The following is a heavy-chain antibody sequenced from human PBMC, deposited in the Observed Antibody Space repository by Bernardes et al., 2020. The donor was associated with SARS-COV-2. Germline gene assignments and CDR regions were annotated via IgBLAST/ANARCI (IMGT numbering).Heavy chain of an antibody. J-gene: IGHJ6*02. Sequence: SLRLPCAASGFTFSSYAMHWVRQAPGKGLEWVAVISYDGSNKYYADSVKGRFTISRDNSKNTLYLQMNSLRAEDTAVYYCARKHCTNGVCFDAPYYYYYGMDVWGQGTTVTVSS. CDR2: ISYDGSNK. CDR1: GFTFSSYA. CDR3: ARKHCTNGVCFDAPYYYYYGMDV. D-gene: IGHD2-8*01. V-gene: IGHV3-30-3*01.